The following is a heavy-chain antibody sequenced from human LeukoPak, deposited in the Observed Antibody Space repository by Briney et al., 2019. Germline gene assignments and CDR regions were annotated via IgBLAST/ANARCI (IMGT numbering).Heavy chain of an antibody. CDR3: ARLRTDDAFDI. D-gene: IGHD3-10*01. CDR1: GYSFTTYW. Sequence: GESLKISCTASGYSFTTYWIGWVRQMPGEGLEWMGIIYPGDSDTRYSPSFQGQVTLSADKSINTAYLQWSSLKASDTAMYYCARLRTDDAFDIWGQGTMVTVSS. J-gene: IGHJ3*02. V-gene: IGHV5-51*01. CDR2: IYPGDSDT.